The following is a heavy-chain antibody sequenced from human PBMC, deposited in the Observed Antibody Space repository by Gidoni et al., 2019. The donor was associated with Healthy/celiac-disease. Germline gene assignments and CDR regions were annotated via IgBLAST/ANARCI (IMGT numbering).Heavy chain of an antibody. CDR1: GYSFTSYW. V-gene: IGHV5-51*01. J-gene: IGHJ6*03. Sequence: EVQLVQSGAEVKKPGESLKISCKGSGYSFTSYWIGWVRQMPGKGLAWMGIIYPVASDTSYSPSSQGKLTISANKSIRTASRQWGSLKASDTAMYYCARRGSGCFGEMNVWGKGTTFTVSS. CDR2: IYPVASDT. D-gene: IGHD3-10*01. CDR3: ARRGSGCFGEMNV.